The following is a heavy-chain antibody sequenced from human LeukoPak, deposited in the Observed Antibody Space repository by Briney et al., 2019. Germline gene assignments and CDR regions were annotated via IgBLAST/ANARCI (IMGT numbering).Heavy chain of an antibody. J-gene: IGHJ4*02. Sequence: GGSLRLSCAASGFTFSPYSVNWVCQAPGKGREWGAYISSTFRYLYYAASVKGRFIISRDNTNNSMYLQMNSLNVEDTGIYYCARDPGVPAAPLDYWGQGTLVAVSS. CDR3: ARDPGVPAAPLDY. CDR2: ISSTFRYL. D-gene: IGHD2-2*01. CDR1: GFTFSPYS. V-gene: IGHV3-21*01.